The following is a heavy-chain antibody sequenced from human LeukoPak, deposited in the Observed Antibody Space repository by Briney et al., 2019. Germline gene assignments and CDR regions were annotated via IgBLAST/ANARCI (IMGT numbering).Heavy chain of an antibody. D-gene: IGHD4-17*01. CDR3: AKGSGDDYGDYGFGYYFDY. CDR2: ISGSGGST. J-gene: IGHJ4*02. Sequence: PGGSLRLSCAASGSTFSSYAMSWVRQAPGKGLEWVSAISGSGGSTYYADSVKGRFTISRDNSKNTLYLQMNSLRAEDTAVYYCAKGSGDDYGDYGFGYYFDYWGQGTLVTVSS. V-gene: IGHV3-23*01. CDR1: GSTFSSYA.